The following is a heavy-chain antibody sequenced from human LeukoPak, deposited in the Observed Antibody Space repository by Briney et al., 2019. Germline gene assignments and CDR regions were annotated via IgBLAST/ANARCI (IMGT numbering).Heavy chain of an antibody. D-gene: IGHD3-3*01. Sequence: ASVKVSCKASGCTFTSYAMNWVRQAPGQGLEWMGWINTNTGNPTYAQGFTGRFVSSLDTSVSTAYLQISSLKAEDTAVYYCARDRRDTIFGVVIVNYYYYYGMDVWGQGTTVTVSS. CDR3: ARDRRDTIFGVVIVNYYYYYGMDV. CDR2: INTNTGNP. V-gene: IGHV7-4-1*02. J-gene: IGHJ6*02. CDR1: GCTFTSYA.